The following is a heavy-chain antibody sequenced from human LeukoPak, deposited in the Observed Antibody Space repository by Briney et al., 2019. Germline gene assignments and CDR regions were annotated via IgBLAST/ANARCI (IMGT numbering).Heavy chain of an antibody. Sequence: GGSLRLSCAASGFLFSDYAFHWVRQAPGKGLEWVALIRHDGSNEYYADSMKGRFTTSRDNSKSTVYLQMNSLRLEDTAIYYCARDWGRGTSGSGWYNWFDPWGQGTLVTVSS. CDR2: IRHDGSNE. J-gene: IGHJ5*02. CDR3: ARDWGRGTSGSGWYNWFDP. CDR1: GFLFSDYA. D-gene: IGHD6-19*01. V-gene: IGHV3-30*02.